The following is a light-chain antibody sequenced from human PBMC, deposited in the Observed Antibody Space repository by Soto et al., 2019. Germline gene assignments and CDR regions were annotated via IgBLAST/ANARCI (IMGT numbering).Light chain of an antibody. V-gene: IGKV3-15*01. Sequence: EIVMTQSPATLSVSPGERATLSCRASQSVSSNLAWYQQKPGQAPRLLIYDAFTRATGIPARFSGSGSGAEFPLTISSLHSEDFAVYYCQQYNNWPFTFGPGTKVDIK. J-gene: IGKJ3*01. CDR2: DAF. CDR1: QSVSSN. CDR3: QQYNNWPFT.